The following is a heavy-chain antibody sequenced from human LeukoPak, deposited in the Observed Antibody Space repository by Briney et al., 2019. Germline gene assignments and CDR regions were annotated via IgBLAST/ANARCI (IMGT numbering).Heavy chain of an antibody. CDR1: GFTFSTYS. D-gene: IGHD3-16*01. V-gene: IGHV3-48*01. J-gene: IGHJ6*03. Sequence: HPGGSLRLSCAASGFTFSTYSMNWVRQAPGKGLEWVSYISSSSGTIYYADSVKGRFTISRDNAKNSLYLQMNSLRAEDTAVYYCARRSEFGVLYYMDVWGKGTTVFVSS. CDR2: ISSSSGTI. CDR3: ARRSEFGVLYYMDV.